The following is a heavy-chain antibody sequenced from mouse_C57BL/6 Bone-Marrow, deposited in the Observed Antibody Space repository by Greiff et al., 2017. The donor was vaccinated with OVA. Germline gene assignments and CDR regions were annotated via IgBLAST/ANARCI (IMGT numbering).Heavy chain of an antibody. J-gene: IGHJ4*01. CDR1: GYSITSGYY. CDR2: ISYDGSN. Sequence: EVKLQESGPGLVKPSQSLSLTCSVTGYSITSGYYWNWIRQFPGNKLEWMGYISYDGSNNYNPSLKNRISITRDTSKNQFFLKLNSVTTEDTATYYCARGGSYDYYAMDYWGQGTSVTVSS. CDR3: ARGGSYDYYAMDY. V-gene: IGHV3-6*01.